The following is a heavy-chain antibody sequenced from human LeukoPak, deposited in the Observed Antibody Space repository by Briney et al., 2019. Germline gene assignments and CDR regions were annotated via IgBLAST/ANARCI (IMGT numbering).Heavy chain of an antibody. V-gene: IGHV3-74*01. CDR3: ARVNYYDSSGYSNDY. CDR1: GFTFSSNW. Sequence: GGSLRLPCAASGFTFSSNWMHWVRQAPGKGLVWVSRINSDGSSTSYADSVKGRFTISRDNAKNTLYLQMNSLRAEDTAVYYCARVNYYDSSGYSNDYWGQGTLVTVSS. D-gene: IGHD3-22*01. J-gene: IGHJ4*02. CDR2: INSDGSST.